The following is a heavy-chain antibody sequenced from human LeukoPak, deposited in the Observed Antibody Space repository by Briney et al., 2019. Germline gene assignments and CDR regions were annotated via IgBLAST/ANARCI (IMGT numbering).Heavy chain of an antibody. V-gene: IGHV1-46*01. Sequence: ASVKVSCKASGYTFTNYYMHWVQQAPGQGLEWMGIINPSGGSTSYAQKFQGRVTMTRDMSTSTVYMELSSLRSEDTAVYYCARAEGDSMWLRLSGFDPWGQGTLVTVSS. J-gene: IGHJ5*02. CDR3: ARAEGDSMWLRLSGFDP. CDR2: INPSGGST. D-gene: IGHD5-12*01. CDR1: GYTFTNYY.